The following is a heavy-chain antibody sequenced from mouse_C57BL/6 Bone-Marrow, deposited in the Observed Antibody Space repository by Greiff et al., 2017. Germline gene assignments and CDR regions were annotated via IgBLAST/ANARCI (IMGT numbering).Heavy chain of an antibody. J-gene: IGHJ3*01. V-gene: IGHV1-69*01. CDR1: GYTFTSYW. Sequence: QVLLLQSGAELVMPGASVKLSCKASGYTFTSYWMHWVKQRPGQGLEWIGEIDPSDSYTNYNQKFKGKSTLTVDKSSSTSYMQLSSLTSEDTAVDYCTNDLLWLRRFAYWGQGTLVTVSA. CDR2: IDPSDSYT. CDR3: TNDLLWLRRFAY. D-gene: IGHD2-2*01.